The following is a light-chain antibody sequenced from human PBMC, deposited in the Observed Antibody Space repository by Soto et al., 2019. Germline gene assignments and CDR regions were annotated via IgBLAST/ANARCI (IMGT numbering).Light chain of an antibody. J-gene: IGKJ2*01. V-gene: IGKV3-20*01. CDR3: HQYGISPYT. CDR2: GAS. Sequence: EIVLTQSPGTLSLSPGERATLSCRASQSVSSSYLAWYQQKPGQAPGLLIYGASSRATGILDRFSGSGSGTDFTLTISRLEPEDFAVYYCHQYGISPYTFGQGTKLEIK. CDR1: QSVSSSY.